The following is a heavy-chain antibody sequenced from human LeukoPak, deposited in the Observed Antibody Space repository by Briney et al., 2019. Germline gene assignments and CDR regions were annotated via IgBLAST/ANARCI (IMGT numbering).Heavy chain of an antibody. Sequence: PGGSLRLSCAASGFTFSSYWMNWVRQAPGKGLEWVANIKQDGSGRNYVDSVKVRFTISRDNAENSLFLQMNSLRAEDTAVEYCARDPSGSPVFHPWGEGTRVTVPS. J-gene: IGHJ5*02. D-gene: IGHD3-10*01. V-gene: IGHV3-7*01. CDR2: IKQDGSGR. CDR3: ARDPSGSPVFHP. CDR1: GFTFSSYW.